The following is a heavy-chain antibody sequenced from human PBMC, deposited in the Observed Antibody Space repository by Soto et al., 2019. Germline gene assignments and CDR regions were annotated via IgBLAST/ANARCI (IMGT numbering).Heavy chain of an antibody. V-gene: IGHV4-34*01. Sequence: SETLSLTCAVYGGSFSGYYWSWIRQPPGKGLEWIGEINHSGSTNYNPSLKSRVTISVDTSKNQFSLKLSSVTAADTAVYYCASVPLYLHYMDVWGKGTTVTVSS. CDR3: ASVPLYLHYMDV. CDR2: INHSGST. J-gene: IGHJ6*03. CDR1: GGSFSGYY. D-gene: IGHD1-26*01.